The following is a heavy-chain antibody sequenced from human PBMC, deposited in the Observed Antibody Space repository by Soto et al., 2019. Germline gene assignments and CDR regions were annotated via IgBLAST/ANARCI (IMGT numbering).Heavy chain of an antibody. V-gene: IGHV5-51*01. CDR1: GYSFTRYW. CDR3: ARRYYYGSGSYAFDI. CDR2: IYPGDSDT. J-gene: IGHJ3*02. D-gene: IGHD3-10*01. Sequence: GESLKLSCTGSGYSFTRYWIGWVRQMPGKGLEWMGIIYPGDSDTRYSPSFQGQVTISADKSISTAYLQWSSLKASDTAMYYCARRYYYGSGSYAFDIWGQGTMVTVSS.